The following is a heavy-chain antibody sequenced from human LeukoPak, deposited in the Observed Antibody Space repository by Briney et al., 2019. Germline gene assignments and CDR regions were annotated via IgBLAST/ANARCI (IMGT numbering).Heavy chain of an antibody. J-gene: IGHJ3*02. D-gene: IGHD3-22*01. CDR1: GGTFSSYA. CDR3: ARETVVYYYDSSGDYWPDALEI. V-gene: IGHV1-69*04. CDR2: IIPILGIA. Sequence: ASVKVSCKASGGTFSSYAISWVRQAPGQGLEWMGRIIPILGIANYAQKFQGRVTITADKSTSTAYMELSSLRSEDTAVYYCARETVVYYYDSSGDYWPDALEIWGQGTMVTVSS.